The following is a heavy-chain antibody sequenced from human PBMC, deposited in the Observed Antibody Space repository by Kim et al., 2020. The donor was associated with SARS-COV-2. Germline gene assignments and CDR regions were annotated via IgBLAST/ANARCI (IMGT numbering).Heavy chain of an antibody. CDR2: IRGGGDTT. CDR3: TTPPPAYRDDCYPWYF. CDR1: GFPFSIYA. V-gene: IGHV3-23*01. Sequence: GGSLRLSCETSGFPFSIYAMSWVRQAPGKGLEWVSLIRGGGDTTSYADSVKGRFTISRDNSKNTLYLQMNSLSVEDTAVYFCTTPPPAYRDDCYPWYF. J-gene: IGHJ2*01. D-gene: IGHD1-26*01.